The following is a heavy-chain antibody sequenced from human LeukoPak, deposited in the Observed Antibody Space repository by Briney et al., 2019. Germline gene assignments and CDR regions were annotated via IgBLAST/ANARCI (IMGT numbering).Heavy chain of an antibody. V-gene: IGHV3-21*01. CDR1: GFTFSSHS. J-gene: IGHJ4*02. CDR2: ISSSSSYI. D-gene: IGHD6-19*01. CDR3: ARCIAVAGPDY. Sequence: GGSLRLSCAASGFTFSSHSMNWVRQAPGKGLEWVSSISSSSSYIYYADSVKGRFTISRDNAKNSLYLQMNSLRAEDTAVYYCARCIAVAGPDYWGQGTLVTVSS.